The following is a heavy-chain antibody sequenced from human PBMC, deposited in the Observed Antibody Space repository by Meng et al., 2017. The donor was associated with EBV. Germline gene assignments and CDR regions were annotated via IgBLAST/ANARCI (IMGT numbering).Heavy chain of an antibody. V-gene: IGHV1-69*06. CDR1: GGPFRYYA. J-gene: IGHJ4*02. D-gene: IGHD6-13*01. Sequence: VQWVPSAAEGTKAGSSVKVSCKTSGGPFRYYAISWVRHAPGQGLEWMGGIIPIFGTANYAQKFQGRVTITADKSTSTAYMELSSLRSEDTAVYYCARAEIAAAGRLDYWGQGTLVTVSS. CDR3: ARAEIAAAGRLDY. CDR2: IIPIFGTA.